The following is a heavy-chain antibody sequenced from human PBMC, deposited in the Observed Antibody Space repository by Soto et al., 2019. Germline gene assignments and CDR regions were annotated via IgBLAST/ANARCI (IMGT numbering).Heavy chain of an antibody. D-gene: IGHD2-21*02. CDR2: IYHSGST. CDR3: AIVVRGFAVVTPRGWFDP. J-gene: IGHJ5*02. V-gene: IGHV4-30-2*02. CDR1: GGSISSGGYS. Sequence: QLQLQESGSGLVKPSQTLSLTCAVSGGSISSGGYSWSWIRQPPGKGLEWIGYIYHSGSTYYNPYLQSRATTPGDRSKNQFSLKLRSVSAADTAVYYCAIVVRGFAVVTPRGWFDPWGQGTLVTVSS.